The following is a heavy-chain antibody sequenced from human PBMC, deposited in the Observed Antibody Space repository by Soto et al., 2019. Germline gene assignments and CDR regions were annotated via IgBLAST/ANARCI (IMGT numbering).Heavy chain of an antibody. CDR2: IYYSGST. D-gene: IGHD3-10*01. CDR1: GGSISSSSYY. CDR3: ARRRSGSETYYYYYYGMDV. J-gene: IGHJ6*02. V-gene: IGHV4-39*01. Sequence: SETLSLTCTVSGGSISSSSYYWGWIRQPPGKGMEWIGSIYYSGSTYYNPSLKSRVTISVDTSKNQFSLKLSSVTAADTAVYYCARRRSGSETYYYYYYGMDVWGQGTTVTVSS.